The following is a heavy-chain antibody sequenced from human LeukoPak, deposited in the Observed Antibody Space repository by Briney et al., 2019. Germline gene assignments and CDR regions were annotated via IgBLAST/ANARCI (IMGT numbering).Heavy chain of an antibody. D-gene: IGHD2-21*02. CDR3: ASGRDGLYYYYGMDV. Sequence: PSETLSLTCTVSGGSISSGGYYWSWIRQHPGKGLEWIGYIYYSGSTNYNPSLKSRVTISVDTSKNQFSLKLSSVTAADTAVYYCASGRDGLYYYYGMDVWGQGTTVTVSS. CDR1: GGSISSGGYY. CDR2: IYYSGST. V-gene: IGHV4-61*08. J-gene: IGHJ6*02.